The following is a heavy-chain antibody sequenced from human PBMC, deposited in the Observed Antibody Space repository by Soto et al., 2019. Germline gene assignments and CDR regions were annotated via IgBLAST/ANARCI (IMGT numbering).Heavy chain of an antibody. CDR2: IHTTENT. CDR3: ARALTSAAGLYFDY. CDR1: GDSISSYY. J-gene: IGHJ4*02. D-gene: IGHD6-13*01. V-gene: IGHV4-4*07. Sequence: SETLSLTCTVSGDSISSYYWSWIRQSAGKGMEWIGRIHTTENTNYNPSLRSRVTMSVDTSNNQFSLKLTSLTAADTAVYYCARALTSAAGLYFDYWGQGTLVTVSS.